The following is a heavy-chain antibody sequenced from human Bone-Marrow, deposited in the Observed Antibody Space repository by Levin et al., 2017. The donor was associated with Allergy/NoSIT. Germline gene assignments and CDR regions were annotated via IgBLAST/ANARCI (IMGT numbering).Heavy chain of an antibody. V-gene: IGHV3-21*01. D-gene: IGHD4-17*01. CDR3: ARRTGDYDRPFDL. Sequence: LSLPCAASGFRFSRFSMHWVRQAPGKGLEWVASISSNSGYKYYGTAVRGRFTISRDYSLHLQMDSLRGEDTGIYYCARRTGDYDRPFDLWGQGAVVTVSS. CDR1: GFRFSRFS. CDR2: ISSNSGYK. J-gene: IGHJ4*02.